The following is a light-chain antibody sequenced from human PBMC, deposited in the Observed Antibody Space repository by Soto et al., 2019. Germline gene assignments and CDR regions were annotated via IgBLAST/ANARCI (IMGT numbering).Light chain of an antibody. CDR2: DAS. J-gene: IGKJ1*01. Sequence: DIQMTQSPSTLSASVGDRVTITCRASQRISSWLAWYQQKPGKARKLLIYDASSLESGVPSRFSGSGSGTEFTLTISSLQPDDFATYYCQQYNSYSTFGQGTKVEIK. CDR1: QRISSW. V-gene: IGKV1-5*01. CDR3: QQYNSYST.